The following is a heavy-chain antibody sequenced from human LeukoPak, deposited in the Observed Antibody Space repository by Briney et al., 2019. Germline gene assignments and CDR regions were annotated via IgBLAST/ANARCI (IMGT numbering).Heavy chain of an antibody. CDR2: IYYSGST. Sequence: SETLSLTCTVSGGSISSGDYYWSWIRQPPGKGLEWIGYIYYSGSTYYNPSLKSRVIISVDTSKNQFSLKLSSVTAADTAVYYCASSRTRSFDYWGQGTLVTVSS. V-gene: IGHV4-30-4*08. J-gene: IGHJ4*02. CDR1: GGSISSGDYY. D-gene: IGHD2-2*01. CDR3: ASSRTRSFDY.